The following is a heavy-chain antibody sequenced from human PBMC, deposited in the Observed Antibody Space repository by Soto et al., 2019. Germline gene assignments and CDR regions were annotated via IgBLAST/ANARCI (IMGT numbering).Heavy chain of an antibody. CDR1: GFTFSSYG. D-gene: IGHD3-22*01. J-gene: IGHJ4*02. CDR3: AKGAYYYDSSGYHY. Sequence: ESGGGVVQPGRSLRLSCAASGFTFSSYGMHWVRQAPGKGLEWVAVISYDGSNKYYADSVKGRFTISRDNSKNTLYLQMNSLRAEDTAVYYCAKGAYYYDSSGYHYWGQGTLVTVSS. CDR2: ISYDGSNK. V-gene: IGHV3-30*18.